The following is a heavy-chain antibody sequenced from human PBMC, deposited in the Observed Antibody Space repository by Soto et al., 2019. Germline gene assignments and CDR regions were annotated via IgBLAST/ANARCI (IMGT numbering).Heavy chain of an antibody. CDR1: GFRFSDYG. V-gene: IGHV3-33*06. Sequence: GGSLRLSCAASGFRFSDYGMHWVRQAPGKGLEWVAAIFSDGNTKQYADSVKGRFSVSRDNSENTLYLQMTSLRVDDTAVYYCTNWRGRLNFDYWGQGTMVTVYS. CDR2: IFSDGNTK. CDR3: TNWRGRLNFDY. J-gene: IGHJ4*02. D-gene: IGHD3-10*01.